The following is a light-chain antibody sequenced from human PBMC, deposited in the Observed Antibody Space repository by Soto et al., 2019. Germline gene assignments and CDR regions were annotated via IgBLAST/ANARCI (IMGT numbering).Light chain of an antibody. Sequence: IQMPQSPSTLSASVGDRVTITCRASQSISSWLAWYQQKPGKAPKLLIYDASSLESGVPSRFSGSGSGTEFTLTISSLQPDDFATYYCQQYNRYSPTFGQGTKVDTK. CDR2: DAS. CDR3: QQYNRYSPT. CDR1: QSISSW. J-gene: IGKJ1*01. V-gene: IGKV1-5*01.